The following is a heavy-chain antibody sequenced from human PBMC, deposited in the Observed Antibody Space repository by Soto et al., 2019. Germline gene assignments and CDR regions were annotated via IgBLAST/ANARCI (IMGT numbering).Heavy chain of an antibody. CDR2: ISAYNGNT. CDR1: GYTFTSYG. D-gene: IGHD4-17*01. J-gene: IGHJ6*03. V-gene: IGHV1-18*01. CDR3: ARESRAVTTSYYYYMDV. Sequence: ASVKVSCKASGYTFTSYGISWVRQATGQGLEWMGWISAYNGNTNYAQKLQGRVTMTTDTSTSTAYMELRSLRSDDTAVYYCARESRAVTTSYYYYMDVWGKGTTVTVSS.